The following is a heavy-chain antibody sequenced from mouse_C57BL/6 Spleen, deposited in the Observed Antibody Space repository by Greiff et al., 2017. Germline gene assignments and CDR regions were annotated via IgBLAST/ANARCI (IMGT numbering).Heavy chain of an antibody. V-gene: IGHV1-52*01. CDR1: GYTFTSYW. Sequence: VQLQQPGAELVRPGSSVKLSCKASGYTFTSYWMHWVKQRPIQGLEWIGNIDPSDSETHYNQKFKDKATLTVYKSSSTAYMQLSSVTSEDSAVYYCAREGKSSGPYAMDYWGQGTSDTVSS. J-gene: IGHJ4*01. D-gene: IGHD3-2*02. CDR2: IDPSDSET. CDR3: AREGKSSGPYAMDY.